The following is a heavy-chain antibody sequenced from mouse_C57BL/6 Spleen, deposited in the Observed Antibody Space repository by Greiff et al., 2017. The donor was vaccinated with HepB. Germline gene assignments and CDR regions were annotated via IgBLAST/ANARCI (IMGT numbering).Heavy chain of an antibody. J-gene: IGHJ2*01. D-gene: IGHD1-1*01. V-gene: IGHV5-9*01. Sequence: EVKLMESGGGLVKPGGSLKLSCAASGFTFSSYTMSWVRQTPEKRLEWVATISGGGGNTYYPDSVKGRFTISRDNAKNTLYLQMSSLRSEDTALYYCARQEGYYGSSYQYYFDYWGQGTTLTVSS. CDR3: ARQEGYYGSSYQYYFDY. CDR2: ISGGGGNT. CDR1: GFTFSSYT.